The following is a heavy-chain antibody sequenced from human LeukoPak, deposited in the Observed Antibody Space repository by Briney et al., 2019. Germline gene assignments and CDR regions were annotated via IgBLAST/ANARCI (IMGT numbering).Heavy chain of an antibody. CDR2: INPNSGGT. Sequence: ASVKVSCKASGYTFTGYYMHWVRQAPGQGLEWMGWINPNSGGTNYAQKFQGRVTMTRDTSISTAYMELSRLRSDDTAVYYCARILPYDYDSSGYYDYWGQGTLVTVSS. D-gene: IGHD3-22*01. V-gene: IGHV1-2*02. J-gene: IGHJ4*02. CDR1: GYTFTGYY. CDR3: ARILPYDYDSSGYYDY.